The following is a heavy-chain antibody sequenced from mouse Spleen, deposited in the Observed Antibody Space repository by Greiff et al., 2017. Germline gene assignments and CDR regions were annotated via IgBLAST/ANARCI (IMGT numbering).Heavy chain of an antibody. V-gene: IGHV1-50*01. CDR1: GYTFTSYW. J-gene: IGHJ3*01. D-gene: IGHD2-4*01. CDR3: ARSTMITTEGFFAY. CDR2: IDPSDSYT. Sequence: QVQLKESGAELVKPGASVKLSCKASGYTFTSYWMQWVKQRPGQGLEWIGEIDPSDSYTNYNQKFKGKATLTVDTSSSTAYMQLSSLTSEDSAVYYCARSTMITTEGFFAYWGQGTLVTVSA.